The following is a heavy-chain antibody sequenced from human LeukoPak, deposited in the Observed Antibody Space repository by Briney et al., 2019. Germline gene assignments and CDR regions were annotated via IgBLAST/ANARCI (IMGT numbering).Heavy chain of an antibody. CDR1: GYTFTGYY. V-gene: IGHV1-2*02. Sequence: ASVKVSCKASGYTFTGYYMHWVRQAPGQGLEWMGWINPNSGGTNYAQKFQGRVTMTRDTSISTAYMELSRLRSDDTAVYYCAREAAGGVYFEYWGQGTLVTVSS. CDR3: AREAAGGVYFEY. CDR2: INPNSGGT. D-gene: IGHD6-13*01. J-gene: IGHJ4*02.